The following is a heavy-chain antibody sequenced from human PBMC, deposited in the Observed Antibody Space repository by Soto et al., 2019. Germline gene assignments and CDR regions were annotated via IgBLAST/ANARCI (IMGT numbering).Heavy chain of an antibody. D-gene: IGHD2-15*01. CDR3: ARDRSRGCGRFDH. V-gene: IGHV4-31*03. J-gene: IGHJ4*02. Sequence: PSETLSLTCTVSGDSISSGGYYWSWIRQHPGKGLEWIGYIYYGGSTYNNPSLKGRPTISVDTSKNQFSLKVSSVTAADTAVYFCARDRSRGCGRFDHWGQGTLVTVSS. CDR2: IYYGGST. CDR1: GDSISSGGYY.